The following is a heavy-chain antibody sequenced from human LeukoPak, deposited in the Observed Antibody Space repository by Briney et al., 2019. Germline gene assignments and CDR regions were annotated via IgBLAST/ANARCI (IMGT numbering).Heavy chain of an antibody. CDR1: GFTFSSYG. D-gene: IGHD2-8*01. CDR3: AKDCTNGVCEDAFDI. Sequence: GGSLRLSCAASGFTFSSYGMHWVRQAPGKGLEWVAFIRYDGSNKYYADSVKGRFTISRDNSKNTLYLQMNSLRAEDTAVYYCAKDCTNGVCEDAFDIWGQGTMVTVPS. J-gene: IGHJ3*02. CDR2: IRYDGSNK. V-gene: IGHV3-30*02.